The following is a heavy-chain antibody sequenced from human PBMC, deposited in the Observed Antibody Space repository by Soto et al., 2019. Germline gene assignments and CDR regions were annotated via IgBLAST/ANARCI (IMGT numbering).Heavy chain of an antibody. CDR1: GFTVSSNY. CDR3: ARNGDSSDYRGWFDP. CDR2: IYSGGTT. D-gene: IGHD3-22*01. J-gene: IGHJ5*02. V-gene: IGHV3-66*01. Sequence: EVQLVESGGGLVQPGGSLRLSCAASGFTVSSNYMSWVRQAPGKGLEWVSVIYSGGTTYYADSVKGRFTISRDTSKNTLYLQMNSRRAEDTAVYYCARNGDSSDYRGWFDPWGQGTLVTVSS.